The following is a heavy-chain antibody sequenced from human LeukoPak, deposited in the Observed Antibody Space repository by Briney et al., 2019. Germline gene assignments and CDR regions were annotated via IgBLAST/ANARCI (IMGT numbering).Heavy chain of an antibody. Sequence: GGSLRLSCAASGMSFNKYWMSWVRQAPGKGLEWVANIKQDGSQKYYVDSVKGRFTISRDNAKNSMYLQMNSLRAEDTAVYYCVRDHHRRLYDSQARDTFDIWGQGTVVTVSS. CDR2: IKQDGSQK. CDR3: VRDHHRRLYDSQARDTFDI. CDR1: GMSFNKYW. J-gene: IGHJ3*02. D-gene: IGHD3-22*01. V-gene: IGHV3-7*01.